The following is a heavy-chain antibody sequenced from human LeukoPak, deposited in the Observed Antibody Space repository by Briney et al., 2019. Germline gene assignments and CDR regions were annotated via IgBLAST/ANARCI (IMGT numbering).Heavy chain of an antibody. CDR2: IGSDNKP. V-gene: IGHV3-23*05. D-gene: IGHD6-19*01. J-gene: IGHJ4*02. CDR1: GFTFSAYA. CDR3: ARLGGWYFDY. Sequence: GGSLRLSCEASGFTFSAYAMTCVRQAPGKGVECVSSIGSDNKPHYSESVKGRFAISRDNSKSMLFLQLNSLRAEDTAVYYCARLGGWYFDYWGQGTLVTVSS.